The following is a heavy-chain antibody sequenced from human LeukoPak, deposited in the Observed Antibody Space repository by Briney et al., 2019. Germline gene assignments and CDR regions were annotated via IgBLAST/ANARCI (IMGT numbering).Heavy chain of an antibody. V-gene: IGHV3-20*04. D-gene: IGHD5-24*01. J-gene: IGHJ4*02. CDR3: ARDAGRDGYNWYYFDY. Sequence: GGSLRLSCAVSEFTFSIYAMSWVRQAPGKGLEWVSGINWNGGSTGYADSVKGRFTISRDNAKNSLYLQMNSLRAEDTALYYCARDAGRDGYNWYYFDYWGQGTLVTVSS. CDR2: INWNGGST. CDR1: EFTFSIYA.